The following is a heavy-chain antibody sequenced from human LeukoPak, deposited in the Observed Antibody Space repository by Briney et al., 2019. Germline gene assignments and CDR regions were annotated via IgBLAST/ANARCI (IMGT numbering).Heavy chain of an antibody. CDR3: ARDSKAYNWNRAYYFDY. V-gene: IGHV1-2*04. CDR2: INPNSGGT. CDR1: GYTFTGYY. J-gene: IGHJ4*02. Sequence: ASVKVSCKASGYTFTGYYMHWVRQAPGQGLEWMGWINPNSGGTNYAQKFQGWVTMTRDTSISTAYMELSRLRSDDTAVYYCARDSKAYNWNRAYYFDYWGQGTLVTVSS. D-gene: IGHD1-20*01.